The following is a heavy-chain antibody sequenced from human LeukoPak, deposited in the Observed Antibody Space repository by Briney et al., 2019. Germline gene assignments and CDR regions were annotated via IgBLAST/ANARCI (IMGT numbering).Heavy chain of an antibody. D-gene: IGHD3-3*01. V-gene: IGHV3-23*01. CDR2: ISGSGGST. CDR1: GFTFSSYA. Sequence: PGGSLRLSCAASGFTFSSYAMSWVRQAPGKGLEWVSAISGSGGSTYYADSVKGRFTISRDNSKNTLYLQMNSLRAEDTAVYYCASLRFLEWLSPPGDYWGQRALVTVSS. J-gene: IGHJ4*02. CDR3: ASLRFLEWLSPPGDY.